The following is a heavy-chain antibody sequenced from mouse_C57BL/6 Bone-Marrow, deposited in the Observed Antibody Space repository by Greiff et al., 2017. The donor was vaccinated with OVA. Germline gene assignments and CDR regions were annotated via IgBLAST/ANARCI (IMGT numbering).Heavy chain of an antibody. D-gene: IGHD2-3*01. CDR2: ISYDGSN. CDR1: GYSITSGYY. V-gene: IGHV3-6*01. CDR3: ASYDGYYLFAY. J-gene: IGHJ3*01. Sequence: ESGPGLVKPSQSLSLTCSVTGYSITSGYYWNWIRQFPGNKLEWMGYISYDGSNNYNPSLKNRISITRDTSKNQFFLKLNSVTTEDTATYYCASYDGYYLFAYWGQGTLVTVSA.